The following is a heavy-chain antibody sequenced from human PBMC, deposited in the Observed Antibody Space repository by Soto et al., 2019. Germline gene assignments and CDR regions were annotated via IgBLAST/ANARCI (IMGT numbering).Heavy chain of an antibody. V-gene: IGHV4-4*02. J-gene: IGHJ5*02. CDR3: AREPDYDFWSGYYHGWFDP. CDR2: IYHSGST. CDR1: GGSISSSNW. Sequence: SETLSLTCAVSGGSISSSNWWSWVRQPPGKGLEWIGEIYHSGSTNYNPSLKSRVTISVDKSKNQFSLKLSSVTAADTAVYYCAREPDYDFWSGYYHGWFDPWGQGTLVTVSS. D-gene: IGHD3-3*01.